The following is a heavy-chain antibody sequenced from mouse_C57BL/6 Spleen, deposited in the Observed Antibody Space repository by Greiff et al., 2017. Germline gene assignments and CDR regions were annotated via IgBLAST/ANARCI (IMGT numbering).Heavy chain of an antibody. CDR3: ARFALQVYYAMDY. V-gene: IGHV3-8*01. J-gene: IGHJ4*01. D-gene: IGHD1-3*01. Sequence: EVKLEESGPGLAKPSQTLSLTCSVTGYSITSDYWNWIRKFPGNKLEYMGYISYSGSTYYNPSLKSRISITRDTSKNQYYLQLNSVTTEDTATYYCARFALQVYYAMDYWGQGTSVTVSS. CDR1: GYSITSDY. CDR2: ISYSGST.